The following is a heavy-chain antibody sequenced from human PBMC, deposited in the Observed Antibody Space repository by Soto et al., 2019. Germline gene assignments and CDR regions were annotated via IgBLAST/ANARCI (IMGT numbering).Heavy chain of an antibody. CDR3: ARAIISHTTWFDP. CDR1: GYTFTTYA. D-gene: IGHD2-2*01. Sequence: GASVKVSCKASGYTFTTYAIHWVRQAPGQRLEWMGWINTDNDNTKYSQKFQGRVTITRDTSASTSYMELTSLRSEDTAVYYCARAIISHTTWFDPWGQGTLDTVSS. CDR2: INTDNDNT. J-gene: IGHJ5*02. V-gene: IGHV1-3*04.